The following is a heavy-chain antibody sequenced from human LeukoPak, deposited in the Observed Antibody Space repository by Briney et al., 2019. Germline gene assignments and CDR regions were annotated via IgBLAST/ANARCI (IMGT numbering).Heavy chain of an antibody. J-gene: IGHJ2*01. D-gene: IGHD3-16*01. CDR3: ARSLIPGRWYFDL. Sequence: GGSLRLSCAVSGFTFGSFPFHWVRQAPGKGLEWVAAISTDGSYKYHGDSVKGRFTISRDNPMNTLYLQMNGLRPDDTAVYYCARSLIPGRWYFDLWGRGTLVTVSS. CDR1: GFTFGSFP. V-gene: IGHV3-30*04. CDR2: ISTDGSYK.